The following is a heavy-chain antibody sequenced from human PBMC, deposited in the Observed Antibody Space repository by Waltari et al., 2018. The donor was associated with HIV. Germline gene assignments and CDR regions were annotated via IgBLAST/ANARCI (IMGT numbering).Heavy chain of an antibody. CDR1: GYSFTTIW. V-gene: IGHV5-51*01. CDR3: VTSAYGANSWIDY. Sequence: DVQLVQSGAEIKKPGESLKISCMGSGYSFTTIWFGWVRQMPGKGLDWMAIIYPDDSDTRYNPSFRGQVTISVDRSISTAHLSWRRLKTSDTGIYYCVTSAYGANSWIDYWGQGTPVTVSS. D-gene: IGHD3-10*01. J-gene: IGHJ4*02. CDR2: IYPDDSDT.